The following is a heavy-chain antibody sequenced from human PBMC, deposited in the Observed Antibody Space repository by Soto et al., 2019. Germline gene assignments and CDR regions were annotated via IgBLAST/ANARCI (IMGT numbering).Heavy chain of an antibody. J-gene: IGHJ6*04. CDR2: IYHSGST. D-gene: IGHD3-10*01. CDR1: GGSISSSNW. V-gene: IGHV4-4*03. Sequence: LRETLSLTCAVSGGSISSSNWWSWVRQSPGKGLEWIGEIYHSGSTNYNPSLKSRVTISVDKSKNQFSLKLSSVTAADTAVYYCARGSGRQVYNYYGMDVWGEGTTVTVSS. CDR3: ARGSGRQVYNYYGMDV.